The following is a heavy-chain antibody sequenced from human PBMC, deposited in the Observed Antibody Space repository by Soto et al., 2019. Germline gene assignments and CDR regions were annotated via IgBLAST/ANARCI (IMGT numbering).Heavy chain of an antibody. CDR2: INHSGST. D-gene: IGHD3-10*01. J-gene: IGHJ4*02. Sequence: PSETLSLTCAVYGGSFSGYYWIWIRQPPGKGLEWIGEINHSGSTNYNPSLKSRVTISVDTSKNQFSLKLSSVTAADTAVYYCARGYYYYGSGSYYTLFDYLGQGTLVTVSS. V-gene: IGHV4-34*01. CDR3: ARGYYYYGSGSYYTLFDY. CDR1: GGSFSGYY.